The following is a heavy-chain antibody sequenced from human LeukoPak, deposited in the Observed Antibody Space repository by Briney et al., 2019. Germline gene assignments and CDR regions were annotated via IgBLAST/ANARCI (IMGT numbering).Heavy chain of an antibody. Sequence: GGSLRLSCAVSGFTFSGYSMKWVRQAPGKGLEWVAFIRYDGSNKYYADSVKGRFTISRDNSKNTLYLQMNSLRAEDTAVYYCAKDRLWFGELLPPVDYWGQGTLVTVSS. V-gene: IGHV3-30*02. CDR3: AKDRLWFGELLPPVDY. J-gene: IGHJ4*02. D-gene: IGHD3-10*01. CDR1: GFTFSGYS. CDR2: IRYDGSNK.